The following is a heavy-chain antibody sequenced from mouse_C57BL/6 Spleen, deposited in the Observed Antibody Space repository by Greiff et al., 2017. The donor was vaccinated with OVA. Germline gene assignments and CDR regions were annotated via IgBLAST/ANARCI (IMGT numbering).Heavy chain of an antibody. CDR2: ISNKANGYTT. J-gene: IGHJ2*01. CDR3: ASSPGGGFDY. CDR1: GFTFTDYY. Sequence: EVKLMESGGGLVQPGGSLSLSCAASGFTFTDYYMSWVRQPPGKALEWLGFISNKANGYTTEYSVSVKGTFPISRDNSQSILYLQMNALRAEYGATYSCASSPGGGFDYWGQGTTLTVSS. V-gene: IGHV7-3*01.